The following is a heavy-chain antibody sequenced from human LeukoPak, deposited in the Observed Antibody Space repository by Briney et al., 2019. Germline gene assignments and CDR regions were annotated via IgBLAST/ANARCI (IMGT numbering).Heavy chain of an antibody. CDR1: GGSFSGYY. CDR2: INHSGST. Sequence: SETLSLTCAVYGGSFSGYYWSWIRQPPGKGLEWIGEINHSGSTNYNPPLKSRVTISVDTSKNQFSLKLSSVTAADTAVYYCARVHPVTMDSSRGSAFDIWGQGTMVTVSS. V-gene: IGHV4-34*01. J-gene: IGHJ3*02. CDR3: ARVHPVTMDSSRGSAFDI. D-gene: IGHD4-17*01.